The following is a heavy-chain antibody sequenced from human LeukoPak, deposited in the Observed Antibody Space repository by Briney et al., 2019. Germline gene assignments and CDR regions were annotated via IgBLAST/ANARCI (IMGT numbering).Heavy chain of an antibody. V-gene: IGHV3-9*01. CDR2: ISWNSGSI. CDR1: GFTFDDYA. Sequence: PGGSLRLSCAASGFTFDDYAMHWVRQAPGKGLEWVSGISWNSGSIGYADSVKGRFTISRDNAKNSLYLQMNSLRAEDTALYYCAKDFGIAVAGPRDWGQGTLVTVSS. D-gene: IGHD6-19*01. J-gene: IGHJ4*02. CDR3: AKDFGIAVAGPRD.